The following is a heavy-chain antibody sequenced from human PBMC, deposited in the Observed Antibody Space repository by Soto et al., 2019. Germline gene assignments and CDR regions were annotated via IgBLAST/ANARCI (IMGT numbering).Heavy chain of an antibody. Sequence: EVQLVESGGGLVQPGGSLRLPCAASGFTVSNYYMTWVRQAPGKGLEWVSVLYSGGTTNYADSVKGRFTISRDNSKNTVYLQMNSLRADDTAIYYCAREQTDAFDIWGQGTTVTVSS. CDR2: LYSGGTT. CDR1: GFTVSNYY. J-gene: IGHJ3*02. V-gene: IGHV3-66*01. CDR3: AREQTDAFDI.